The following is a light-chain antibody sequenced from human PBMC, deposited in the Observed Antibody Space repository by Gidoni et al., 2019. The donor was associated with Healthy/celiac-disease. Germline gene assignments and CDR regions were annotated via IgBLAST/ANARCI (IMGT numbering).Light chain of an antibody. J-gene: IGKJ1*01. Sequence: DSVLPQSPGPLSLSPGERATLSCRASQSVSSSYLAWYQQKPGQAPRLLIYGASSRATGIPDRFSGSGSVTDFTLTISRLEPEDFAVYYCQQYGSSPWTFGQGTKVEIK. CDR1: QSVSSSY. CDR3: QQYGSSPWT. V-gene: IGKV3-20*01. CDR2: GAS.